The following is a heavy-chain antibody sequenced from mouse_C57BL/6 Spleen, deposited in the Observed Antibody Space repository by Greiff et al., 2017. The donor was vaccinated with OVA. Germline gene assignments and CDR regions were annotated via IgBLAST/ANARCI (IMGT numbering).Heavy chain of an antibody. D-gene: IGHD1-1*01. Sequence: VQLKESGPELVKPGASVKMSCKASGYTFTSYVMHWVKQKPGQGLEWIGYIYPYNDGTKYNEKFKGKATLTSDKSSSTAYMELSSLTSEDSAVDYCARRGLGGSIAYWGQGTLVTVSA. CDR2: IYPYNDGT. J-gene: IGHJ3*01. V-gene: IGHV1-14*01. CDR1: GYTFTSYV. CDR3: ARRGLGGSIAY.